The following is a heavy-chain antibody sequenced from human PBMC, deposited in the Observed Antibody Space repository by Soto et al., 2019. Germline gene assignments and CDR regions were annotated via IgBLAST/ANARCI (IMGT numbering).Heavy chain of an antibody. CDR3: ARHPPYSSRDY. CDR1: GGSISSYY. J-gene: IGHJ4*02. Sequence: SETLSLTCTVSGGSISSYYWSWIRQPPGKGLEWIGYIYYSGSTNYNPSLKSRVTISVDTSKNQFPLKLSSVTAADTAVYYCARHPPYSSRDYWGQGTLVTVSS. D-gene: IGHD6-13*01. CDR2: IYYSGST. V-gene: IGHV4-59*08.